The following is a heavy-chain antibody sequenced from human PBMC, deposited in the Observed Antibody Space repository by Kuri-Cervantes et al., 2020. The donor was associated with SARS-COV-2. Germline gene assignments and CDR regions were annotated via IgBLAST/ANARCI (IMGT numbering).Heavy chain of an antibody. J-gene: IGHJ6*02. V-gene: IGHV4-61*01. CDR1: GASVTNSHYS. Sequence: GSLRLSCTVSGASVTNSHYSWSCIRQPPGKGLEWTGYIYYSGSTNYNPSLQNRVSILIDTSKNQFSLRLTSVTAADTAVYYCARDTSAYQNYYYYYGVDVWGQGTTVTVSS. CDR2: IYYSGST. D-gene: IGHD2-2*01. CDR3: ARDTSAYQNYYYYYGVDV.